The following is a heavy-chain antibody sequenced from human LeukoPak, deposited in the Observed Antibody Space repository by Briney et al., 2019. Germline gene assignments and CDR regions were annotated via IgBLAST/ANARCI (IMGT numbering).Heavy chain of an antibody. D-gene: IGHD1-1*01. CDR3: ASGTTRTPFDY. J-gene: IGHJ4*02. CDR1: GDSISSSSYF. Sequence: SETLSLTCTVSGDSISSSSYFWGWIRQPPGKGLEWIGSIYYSGSTYYNPSLKSRVTISVDTSKNQFSLKLSSVTAADTAVYYCASGTTRTPFDYWGQGTLVTVSS. CDR2: IYYSGST. V-gene: IGHV4-39*07.